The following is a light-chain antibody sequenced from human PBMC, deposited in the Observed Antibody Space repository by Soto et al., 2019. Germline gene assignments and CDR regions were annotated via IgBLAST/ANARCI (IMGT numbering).Light chain of an antibody. J-gene: IGKJ5*01. V-gene: IGKV3-15*01. CDR2: GAS. CDR1: QSVSGN. Sequence: EIVMTHSPATLSVSPGERAALSCRASQSVSGNLAWYQQTPGQAPRLLIYGASTRATGIPARFSSSGFGTEFTLTISSLKSEDFAVYYCQQYNYRPPAFGQGTRLEIK. CDR3: QQYNYRPPA.